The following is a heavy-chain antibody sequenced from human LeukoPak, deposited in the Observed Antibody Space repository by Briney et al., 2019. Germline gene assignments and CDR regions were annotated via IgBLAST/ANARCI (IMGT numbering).Heavy chain of an antibody. J-gene: IGHJ4*02. Sequence: ASVNVSCKASGYTFTRYYMHWVRQAPGQGLEWVGWINPNSGGTNYAQKFQGRVTMTRDTSISAAYMELSRLRYDDTAVYYCARVHGATGGFDYWGQGTLVTVSS. V-gene: IGHV1-2*02. D-gene: IGHD5-12*01. CDR1: GYTFTRYY. CDR3: ARVHGATGGFDY. CDR2: INPNSGGT.